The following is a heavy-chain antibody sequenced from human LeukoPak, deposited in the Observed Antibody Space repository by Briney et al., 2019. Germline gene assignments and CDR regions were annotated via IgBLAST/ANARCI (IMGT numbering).Heavy chain of an antibody. J-gene: IGHJ4*02. CDR3: ARREGSGWYYFDY. D-gene: IGHD6-19*01. CDR2: INTDGSTT. Sequence: QSGGPLRLSCGASGFLLSNYWMLWVRQARGKGLVWLSLINTDGSTTVYADSVKGPFTISRDNAKNTLYLQMNSLRPEDTAVYDCARREGSGWYYFDYWGQGTLVTVSS. CDR1: GFLLSNYW. V-gene: IGHV3-74*01.